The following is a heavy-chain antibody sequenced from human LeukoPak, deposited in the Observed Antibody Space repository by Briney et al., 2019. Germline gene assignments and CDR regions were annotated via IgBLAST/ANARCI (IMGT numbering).Heavy chain of an antibody. CDR1: VYTFTSYD. D-gene: IGHD3-9*01. CDR2: MNPNSGNT. V-gene: IGHV1-8*01. J-gene: IGHJ4*02. Sequence: ASVTVSCKACVYTFTSYDINCVRQDTGQGREWMGRMNPNSGNTGYAQKFQGRVTMTRNTSISTAYMELSSLRSEDTAVYYCARGLHLRYFVYWGQGTLVTVSS. CDR3: ARGLHLRYFVY.